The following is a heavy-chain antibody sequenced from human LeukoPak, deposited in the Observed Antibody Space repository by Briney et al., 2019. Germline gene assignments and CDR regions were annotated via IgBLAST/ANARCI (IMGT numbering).Heavy chain of an antibody. J-gene: IGHJ4*02. Sequence: PSETLSLTCTVSGGSISSSSYYWGWIRQPPGKGLEWIGSIFYSGNTYDNPSLKSRVSISVDTSKNQFSLKLSSVTAADTAVYYCARAWGFYYDSSGYFPFDYWGQGTLVTVSS. CDR2: IFYSGNT. CDR1: GGSISSSSYY. CDR3: ARAWGFYYDSSGYFPFDY. D-gene: IGHD3-22*01. V-gene: IGHV4-39*07.